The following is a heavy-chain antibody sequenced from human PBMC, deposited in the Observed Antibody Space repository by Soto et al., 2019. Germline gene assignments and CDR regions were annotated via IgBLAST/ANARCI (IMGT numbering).Heavy chain of an antibody. J-gene: IGHJ4*02. D-gene: IGHD3-22*01. CDR3: ANAEDNHYYDSSGYAFDY. CDR1: GFTFSSYG. V-gene: IGHV3-30*18. CDR2: ISYDGSNK. Sequence: PGGSLRLSCAASGFTFSSYGMHWVRQAPGKGLEWVAVISYDGSNKYYADSVKGRFTISRDNSKNTLYLQMNSLRAEDTAVYYCANAEDNHYYDSSGYAFDYWGQGTLVTVSS.